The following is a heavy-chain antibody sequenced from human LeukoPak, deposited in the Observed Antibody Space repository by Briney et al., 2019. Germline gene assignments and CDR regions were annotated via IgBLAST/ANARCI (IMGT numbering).Heavy chain of an antibody. CDR3: AKDLGGAGTFDY. CDR2: ISGSGGST. Sequence: PGGSLRLSCTASAFIVSSNYMNWVRQAPGKGLEWVSTISGSGGSTYYADSMKGRFTISRDNSKNTLYLQMNSLRAEDTAVYYCAKDLGGAGTFDYWGQGSLVTVSS. CDR1: AFIVSSNY. V-gene: IGHV3-23*01. J-gene: IGHJ4*02. D-gene: IGHD6-19*01.